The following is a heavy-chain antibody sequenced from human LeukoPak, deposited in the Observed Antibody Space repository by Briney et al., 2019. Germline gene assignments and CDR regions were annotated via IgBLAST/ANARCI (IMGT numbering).Heavy chain of an antibody. CDR3: ARATVTKDYFDY. CDR1: GGTFSSYA. V-gene: IGHV1-69*06. CDR2: IIPIFGTA. Sequence: GASVKVSCKASGGTFSSYAISWVRQAPGQGLEWMGGIIPIFGTANYAQKFQGRVTITADKSTSTAYMELSSLRSEDTAVYYCARATVTKDYFDYWGQGTLVTVSS. J-gene: IGHJ4*02. D-gene: IGHD4-17*01.